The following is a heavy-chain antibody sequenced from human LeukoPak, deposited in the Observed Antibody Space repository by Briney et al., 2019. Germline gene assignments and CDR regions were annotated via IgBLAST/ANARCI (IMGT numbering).Heavy chain of an antibody. D-gene: IGHD3-10*01. V-gene: IGHV3-23*01. CDR1: GFTFSSYA. Sequence: PGGSLRLSCAASGFTFSSYAMSWVRQAPGKGLEWVSAISGSGGSTYYADSVKGRFTISRDNSKNTLYPQMNSLRAEDTAVYYCAKDLKNYYGSGSYFDYWGQGTLVTVSS. J-gene: IGHJ4*02. CDR2: ISGSGGST. CDR3: AKDLKNYYGSGSYFDY.